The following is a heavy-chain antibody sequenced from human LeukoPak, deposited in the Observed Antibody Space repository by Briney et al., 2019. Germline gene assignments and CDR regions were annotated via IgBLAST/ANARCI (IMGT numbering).Heavy chain of an antibody. J-gene: IGHJ4*02. CDR3: ASGPPTDY. Sequence: PGGSLRLSCAASGFTFSSYWMSWVRQAPGKGLEWVSSISSNTNYIYYADSVRGRFTISRDNAKNSLYLQMNSLRAEDTAVYYCASGPPTDYWGQGTLVTVSS. CDR1: GFTFSSYW. CDR2: ISSNTNYI. V-gene: IGHV3-21*01.